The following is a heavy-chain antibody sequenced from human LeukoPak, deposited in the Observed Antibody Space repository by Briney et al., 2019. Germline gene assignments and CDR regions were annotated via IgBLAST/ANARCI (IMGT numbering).Heavy chain of an antibody. Sequence: ASVKVSCKASGYTFTGYYMHWVRQAPGQGLEWMGWINPNSGGTNYAQKFQGRVTMTRDTSISTAYMELSRLRSDGTAVYYCARGYPLSTTAAGTYFQHWGQGTLVTVSS. CDR1: GYTFTGYY. CDR3: ARGYPLSTTAAGTYFQH. D-gene: IGHD6-13*01. CDR2: INPNSGGT. J-gene: IGHJ1*01. V-gene: IGHV1-2*02.